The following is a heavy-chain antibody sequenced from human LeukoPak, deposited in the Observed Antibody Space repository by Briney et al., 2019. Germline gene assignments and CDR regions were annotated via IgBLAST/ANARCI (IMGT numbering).Heavy chain of an antibody. CDR3: ARGLRYSFGHHANDY. V-gene: IGHV4-34*01. D-gene: IGHD5-18*01. CDR1: GGSFSGYY. Sequence: SETLSLTCAVYGGSFSGYYWSWIRQPPGKGLEWIGEINHSGSTNYNPSLKSRVTISVDTSKNQFSLKLSSVTAADTAVYHCARGLRYSFGHHANDYWGQGTLVTVSS. CDR2: INHSGST. J-gene: IGHJ4*02.